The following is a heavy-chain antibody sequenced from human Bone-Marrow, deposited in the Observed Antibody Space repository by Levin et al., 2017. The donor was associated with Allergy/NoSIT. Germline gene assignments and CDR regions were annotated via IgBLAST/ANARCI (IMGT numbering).Heavy chain of an antibody. Sequence: PSQTLSLTCTVSGGSISSYYWSWIRQPPGKGLEWIGYIYYSGSTNYNPSLKSRVTISVDTSKNQFSLKLSSVTAADTAVYYCARGGIVVVTRPQFDYWGQGTLVTVSS. CDR1: GGSISSYY. CDR3: ARGGIVVVTRPQFDY. D-gene: IGHD2-21*02. V-gene: IGHV4-59*01. CDR2: IYYSGST. J-gene: IGHJ4*02.